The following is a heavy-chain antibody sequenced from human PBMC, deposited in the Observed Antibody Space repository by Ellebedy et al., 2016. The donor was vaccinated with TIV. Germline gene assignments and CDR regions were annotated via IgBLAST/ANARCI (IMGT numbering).Heavy chain of an antibody. CDR3: AKGRGGGSDSSAHRYYFDY. D-gene: IGHD3-22*01. V-gene: IGHV3-23*01. CDR1: GFTFSSYA. Sequence: PGGSLRLSCAASGFTFSSYAMSWVRQAPGKGLEWVSGFGVSGDSTYYADSVKGRFTISRDNSKKTLYLQMNSLRAEDTAVYYCAKGRGGGSDSSAHRYYFDYWGLGTLVTVSS. J-gene: IGHJ4*02. CDR2: FGVSGDST.